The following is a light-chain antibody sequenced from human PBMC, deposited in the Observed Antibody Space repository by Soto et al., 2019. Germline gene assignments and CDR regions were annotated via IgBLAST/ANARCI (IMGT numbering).Light chain of an antibody. CDR3: QSYDSSLSAWV. J-gene: IGLJ3*02. CDR2: GNN. Sequence: QSVLTQPPSVSGAPGQRVTISCTGSSSNIGAGYVVNWYQQLPGTAPRLLIYGNNNRPSGVPDRFSGSNSGTSASLAITGLQAEDGTDYYCQSYDSSLSAWVFGGGTKLTVL. CDR1: SSNIGAGYV. V-gene: IGLV1-40*01.